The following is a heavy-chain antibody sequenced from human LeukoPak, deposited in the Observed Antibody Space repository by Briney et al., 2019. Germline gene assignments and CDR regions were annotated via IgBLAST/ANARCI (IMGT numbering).Heavy chain of an antibody. D-gene: IGHD5-12*01. J-gene: IGHJ4*02. CDR3: ARSPYGAYEVFDS. CDR2: ISTGGSTI. CDR1: GFTFTTYQ. V-gene: IGHV3-48*03. Sequence: GGSLRLSCAASGFTFTTYQMNWVRQAPGKGLGWVSYISTGGSTIYYADSVKGRFTISRDNAKNSLYLQMNSLRAEDAAVYYCARSPYGAYEVFDSWGQGTLVTVSS.